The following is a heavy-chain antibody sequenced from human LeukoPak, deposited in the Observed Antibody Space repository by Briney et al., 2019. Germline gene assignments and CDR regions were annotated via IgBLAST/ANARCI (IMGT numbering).Heavy chain of an antibody. CDR1: GYSFTNYW. Sequence: GESLKISCKGSGYSFTNYWIGWVRQMPGKGLEWMGIIYPDDSDTTYSPSFQGQVTISTDKSISTAYLQWSSLKASDTAMYYCTRRSLLLGQSMARKDDAFDFWGRGTMVTVSS. J-gene: IGHJ3*01. V-gene: IGHV5-51*01. CDR3: TRRSLLLGQSMARKDDAFDF. CDR2: IYPDDSDT. D-gene: IGHD3-22*01.